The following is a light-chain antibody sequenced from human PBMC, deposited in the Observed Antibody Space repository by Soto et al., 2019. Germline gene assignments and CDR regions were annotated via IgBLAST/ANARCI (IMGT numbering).Light chain of an antibody. J-gene: IGKJ5*01. CDR2: GAS. V-gene: IGKV3-20*01. CDR1: QSVSSSY. CDR3: QQYGSSLIT. Sequence: ESVCSQSPGTLTLSPGERATLSCRASQSVSSSYLAWYQQKPGQAPRLLIYGASSRATGIPDRFSGSGSGTDFTLTISRLEPEDFAVYYCQQYGSSLITFGQGTLLEIK.